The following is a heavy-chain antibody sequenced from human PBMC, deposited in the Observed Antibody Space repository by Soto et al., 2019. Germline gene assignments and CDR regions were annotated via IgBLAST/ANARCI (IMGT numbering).Heavy chain of an antibody. Sequence: QVQLVQSGAEVKKPGSSVKVSCKASGGTLSTYTISWVRQAPGLGLEWMGRITPFLDVTNYAQKFQDRVTITADKSTSTAYMQLRSLRSEGTAVYFCARSGGDDRFEDAFDIWGQGTIVTVSS. D-gene: IGHD2-21*02. CDR2: ITPFLDVT. J-gene: IGHJ3*02. V-gene: IGHV1-69*02. CDR3: ARSGGDDRFEDAFDI. CDR1: GGTLSTYT.